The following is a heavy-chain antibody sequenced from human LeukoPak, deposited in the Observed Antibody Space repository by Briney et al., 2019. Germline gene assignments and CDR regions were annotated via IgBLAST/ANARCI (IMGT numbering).Heavy chain of an antibody. CDR1: GGPFSGYY. CDR2: INHSRST. Sequence: SETLSLTCAVYGGPFSGYYWTWIRQPPGKGLEWIGEINHSRSTNYNPSLKSRVTISADTSKNQFSLKMRSVTAADTAVYYCARARGTVAIDYWGQGTLVTVSS. D-gene: IGHD5-12*01. V-gene: IGHV4-34*01. CDR3: ARARGTVAIDY. J-gene: IGHJ4*02.